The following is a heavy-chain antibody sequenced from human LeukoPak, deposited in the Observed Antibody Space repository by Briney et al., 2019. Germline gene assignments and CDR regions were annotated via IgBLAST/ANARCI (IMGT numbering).Heavy chain of an antibody. CDR3: AKELGYCSSTSCHY. CDR2: IRYDGSNK. J-gene: IGHJ4*02. V-gene: IGHV3-30*02. CDR1: GFTFSSYG. Sequence: GGSLRLSCAASGFTFSSYGMHWVRQAPGKGLEWVAFIRYDGSNKYYADSVKGRFTISRDNPNNTLYLQMNSLRAEDTAVYYCAKELGYCSSTSCHYWGQGTLVTVSS. D-gene: IGHD2-2*01.